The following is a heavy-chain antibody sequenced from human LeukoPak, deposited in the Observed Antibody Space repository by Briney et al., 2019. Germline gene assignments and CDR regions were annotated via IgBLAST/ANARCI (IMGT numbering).Heavy chain of an antibody. V-gene: IGHV3-7*01. J-gene: IGHJ6*03. CDR3: ARLRWRDYYYYMDV. CDR2: IEQDGSEK. Sequence: GGSLRLSCAASGFTFSSYWMSWVRQAPGKGLEWATNIEQDGSEKYYVDSVKGRFTISRDNAKNSLYLQMNSLRAEDTAVYYCARLRWRDYYYYMDVWGKGTTVTVSS. D-gene: IGHD3-3*01. CDR1: GFTFSSYW.